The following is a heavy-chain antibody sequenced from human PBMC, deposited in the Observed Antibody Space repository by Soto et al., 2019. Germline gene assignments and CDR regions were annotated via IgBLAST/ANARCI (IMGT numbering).Heavy chain of an antibody. CDR1: GYTFTNYY. D-gene: IGHD3-10*01. J-gene: IGHJ5*02. Sequence: GASVKVSCKASGYTFTNYYMHWVRQAPGQGLEWMGGIIPIFGTANYAQKFQGRVTVTADESTSTAYMELSSLRSEDTAVYYCARGFPITMVRGSWFDPWGQGTLVTVSS. V-gene: IGHV1-69*13. CDR2: IIPIFGTA. CDR3: ARGFPITMVRGSWFDP.